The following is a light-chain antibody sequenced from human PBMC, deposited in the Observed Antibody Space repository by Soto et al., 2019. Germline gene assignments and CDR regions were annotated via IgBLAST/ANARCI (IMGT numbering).Light chain of an antibody. J-gene: IGKJ5*01. V-gene: IGKV1-5*01. CDR3: QQYNSYSLIT. CDR1: QSISSN. Sequence: DIQMTHSPSSLSASVGDRVTITCRASQSISSNLNWYQQKPGKAPNVLIYAASSLQSGVPSRFSGSGSGTEFTLTISSLQPDDFATYYCQQYNSYSLITFGQGTRLEIK. CDR2: AAS.